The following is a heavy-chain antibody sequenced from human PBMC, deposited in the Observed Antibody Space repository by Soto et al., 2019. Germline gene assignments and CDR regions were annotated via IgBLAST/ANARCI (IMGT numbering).Heavy chain of an antibody. CDR2: IYSGGNP. V-gene: IGHV3-53*01. J-gene: IGHJ4*02. CDR3: ARRPNADC. CDR1: GVSGGGNY. Sequence: EERLVQSGGGLVQPGGSLRLSCAASGVSGGGNYMSWVRQATGKGLELVSLIYSGGNPFYADSMKGRFTPSRDNSNNRLYLQTDSLRAEDKALYYCARRPNADCWSQGTLVIVTS.